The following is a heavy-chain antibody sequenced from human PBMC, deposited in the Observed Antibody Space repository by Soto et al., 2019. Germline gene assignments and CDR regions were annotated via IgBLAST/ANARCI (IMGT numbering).Heavy chain of an antibody. CDR3: ATAIYGDFQSYFDY. J-gene: IGHJ4*02. Sequence: SVKVSCKASGVTFSSYAISWVRQAPGQGLEWMGGIIPIFGTANYAQKFQGRVTITADESTSTAYMELSSLRSEDTAVYYCATAIYGDFQSYFDYWGQGTLVTVSS. V-gene: IGHV1-69*13. CDR2: IIPIFGTA. CDR1: GVTFSSYA. D-gene: IGHD4-17*01.